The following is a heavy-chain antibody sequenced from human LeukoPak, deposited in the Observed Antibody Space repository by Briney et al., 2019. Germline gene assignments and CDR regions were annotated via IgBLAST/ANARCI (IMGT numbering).Heavy chain of an antibody. D-gene: IGHD6-19*01. Sequence: HAGGSLRLSCAASGFTFSSYEMNWVRQAPGKGLEWVAVIWYDGSNKNYVDSVKGRFTISRDNSKNTLYLEMKSLRAEDTAVYYCARDNPSGGSSGWTGLDYWGQGTLVTVSS. CDR2: IWYDGSNK. V-gene: IGHV3-33*08. CDR3: ARDNPSGGSSGWTGLDY. CDR1: GFTFSSYE. J-gene: IGHJ4*02.